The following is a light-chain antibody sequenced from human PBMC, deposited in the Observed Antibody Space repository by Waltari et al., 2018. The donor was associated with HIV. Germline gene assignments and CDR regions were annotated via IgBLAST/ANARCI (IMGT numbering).Light chain of an antibody. Sequence: DIVMTQSPDSLAVSLGARATVTCTSRRTVLYNRNYLAWYQQKPGQPPKVLMYWASTRAMGVPDRFSGSGSGTDFSLTISRVQADDVAIYYCQQYYTLRSTFGGGTKIEI. J-gene: IGKJ4*01. CDR3: QQYYTLRST. CDR2: WAS. CDR1: RTVLYNRNY. V-gene: IGKV4-1*01.